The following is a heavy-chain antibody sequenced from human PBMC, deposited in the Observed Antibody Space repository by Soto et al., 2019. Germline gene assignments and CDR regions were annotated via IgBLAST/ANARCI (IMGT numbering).Heavy chain of an antibody. CDR2: INQSGSS. CDR1: GGSFSGYF. V-gene: IGHV4-34*01. J-gene: IGHJ2*01. CDR3: ARSPVTVVTDWYFDL. Sequence: SLTCAVYGGSFSGYFWTWIRQPPGKGLEWIGEINQSGSSNYNPSLKSRIAISVDTSKNQFSLRLRSVTAADTAVYYCARSPVTVVTDWYFDLWGRGTLVTVSS. D-gene: IGHD4-17*01.